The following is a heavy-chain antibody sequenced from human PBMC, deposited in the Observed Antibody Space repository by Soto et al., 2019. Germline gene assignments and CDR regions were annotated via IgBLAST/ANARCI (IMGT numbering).Heavy chain of an antibody. CDR3: ARGKSRKAAAGTSY. Sequence: PSETLSLTCAVYGGSFSGYYWSRIRQPPGKGLEWIGEINHSGSTNYNPSLKSRVTISVDTSKNQFSLKLSSVTAADTAVYYCARGKSRKAAAGTSYWGQGTLVTVSS. CDR1: GGSFSGYY. V-gene: IGHV4-34*01. CDR2: INHSGST. J-gene: IGHJ4*02. D-gene: IGHD6-13*01.